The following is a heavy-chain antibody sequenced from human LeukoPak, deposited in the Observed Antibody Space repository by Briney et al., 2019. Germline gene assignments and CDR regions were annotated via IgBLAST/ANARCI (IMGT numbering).Heavy chain of an antibody. Sequence: ASVKVSCKASGYTFTSYGISWVRQAPGQVLEWMGWISAYNGNTNYAQKLQGRVTMTTDTSTSTAYMELRSLRSDDTAVYYCARDAPYYAFWSGYYLRRDSFDYWGQGTLVTVSS. D-gene: IGHD3-3*01. CDR2: ISAYNGNT. CDR3: ARDAPYYAFWSGYYLRRDSFDY. CDR1: GYTFTSYG. J-gene: IGHJ4*02. V-gene: IGHV1-18*01.